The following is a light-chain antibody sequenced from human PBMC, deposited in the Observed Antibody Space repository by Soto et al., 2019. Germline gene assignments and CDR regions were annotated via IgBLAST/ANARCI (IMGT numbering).Light chain of an antibody. CDR2: DAS. CDR1: QSVSNY. J-gene: IGKJ1*01. Sequence: EIVLTQSPATLSLSPGERATLSCWASQSVSNYFVWYQQKPGQAPRLLIYDASKRATGIPARFSGSGSGTDFTLTIRSLEPEDFAVYYCQQRSIWPWTFGQGTKVDIK. CDR3: QQRSIWPWT. V-gene: IGKV3-11*01.